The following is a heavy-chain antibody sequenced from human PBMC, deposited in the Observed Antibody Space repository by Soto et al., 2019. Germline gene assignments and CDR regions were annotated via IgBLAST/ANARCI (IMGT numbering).Heavy chain of an antibody. CDR1: GFTFNNYA. CDR2: INNGGDNI. Sequence: EVQLLESGGGLLQPGGSLRLSCAASGFTFNNYAMSWVRQAPGKGLEWVSSINNGGDNIYYAVSVKGRFTISRDNSKSTLYLQMNSLRAEDTAVYYCAKTFLARYCSSSICYDPADYFDYWGQGTLVTVSS. D-gene: IGHD2-2*01. CDR3: AKTFLARYCSSSICYDPADYFDY. J-gene: IGHJ4*02. V-gene: IGHV3-23*01.